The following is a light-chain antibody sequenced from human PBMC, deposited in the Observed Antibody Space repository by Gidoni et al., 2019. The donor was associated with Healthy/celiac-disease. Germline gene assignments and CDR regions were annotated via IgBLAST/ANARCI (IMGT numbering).Light chain of an antibody. CDR3: QQYGSTWT. J-gene: IGKJ1*01. CDR2: VAS. V-gene: IGKV3-20*01. Sequence: EIVLTQSPGTLSLSPGGRVTISCRASQSVSSTYLAWYQQQPGQALRLLIYVASSRATGIPDRFSGSGSGTDFTITISRLEPEDFAVYYCQQYGSTWTFGQGTKVEIK. CDR1: QSVSSTY.